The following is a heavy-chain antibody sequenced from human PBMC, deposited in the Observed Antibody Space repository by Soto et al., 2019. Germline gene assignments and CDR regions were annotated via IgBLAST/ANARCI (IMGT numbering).Heavy chain of an antibody. CDR2: INHSGST. J-gene: IGHJ4*02. D-gene: IGHD3-10*01. V-gene: IGHV4-34*01. CDR1: GGSFSGYY. Sequence: SETLSLTCAVYGGSFSGYYWSWIRQPPGKGLEWIGEINHSGSTNYNPSLKSRVTISVDTSKNQFSLKLSSVTAADTAVYYCARTMVRGVIRDDYWGQGTLVTVSS. CDR3: ARTMVRGVIRDDY.